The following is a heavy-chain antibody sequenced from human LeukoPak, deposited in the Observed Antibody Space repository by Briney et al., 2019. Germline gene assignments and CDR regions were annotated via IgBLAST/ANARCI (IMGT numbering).Heavy chain of an antibody. J-gene: IGHJ6*03. CDR2: ISAYIGNT. CDR3: ARGYSGYDNYYYYYYYMDV. Sequence: GASVKVSCKASGYNLTNYGINWVRQAPGQGLEWMGWISAYIGNTVHAQKFQGRVTITRNTSISTAYMELSSLRSEDTAMYYCARGYSGYDNYYYYYYYMDVWGKGTTVTVSS. V-gene: IGHV1-8*03. D-gene: IGHD5-12*01. CDR1: GYNLTNYG.